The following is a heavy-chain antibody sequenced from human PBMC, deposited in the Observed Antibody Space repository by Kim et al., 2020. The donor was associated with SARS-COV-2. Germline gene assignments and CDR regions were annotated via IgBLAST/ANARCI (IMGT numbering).Heavy chain of an antibody. CDR3: ARQRTISSSFDP. V-gene: IGHV4-59*08. CDR2: IYYSGST. D-gene: IGHD6-6*01. CDR1: GGPISSYY. Sequence: SETLSLTCTVSGGPISSYYWTWFRQPPGKGLEWIGYIYYSGSTNYNPSLKSRVTISVDTSKNQFSLKLSSVTAADTAVYYCARQRTISSSFDPWGQGTQV. J-gene: IGHJ5*02.